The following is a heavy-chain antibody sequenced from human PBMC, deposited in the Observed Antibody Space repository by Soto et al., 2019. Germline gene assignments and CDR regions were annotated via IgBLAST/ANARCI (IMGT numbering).Heavy chain of an antibody. J-gene: IGHJ5*02. V-gene: IGHV3-21*01. CDR1: VCTFSSYS. Sequence: PXGSLRLSCASSVCTFSSYSMNCVRHSPGKWLEWVSSISSSSTYIYYADSVKGRFTISRDNAKNSLYLQMNSLRAEDTALYYCAVIRVVARNHWFEPWGQGTLVTVSS. CDR2: ISSSSTYI. D-gene: IGHD2-15*01. CDR3: AVIRVVARNHWFEP.